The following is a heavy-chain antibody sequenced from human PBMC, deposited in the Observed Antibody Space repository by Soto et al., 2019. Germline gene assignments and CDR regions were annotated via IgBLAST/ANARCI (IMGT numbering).Heavy chain of an antibody. CDR3: ARGVGSSPPQY. J-gene: IGHJ4*02. CDR1: GGSVSVYY. Sequence: SETLSLTCTISGGSVSVYYWSWIRQSTGQGLEWIGYIYASGGPYYNPSLRSRVTISADTSKNQISLKLTSPTAADTAVYYCARGVGSSPPQYWGRGTLVTVSS. CDR2: IYASGGP. D-gene: IGHD1-26*01. V-gene: IGHV4-59*02.